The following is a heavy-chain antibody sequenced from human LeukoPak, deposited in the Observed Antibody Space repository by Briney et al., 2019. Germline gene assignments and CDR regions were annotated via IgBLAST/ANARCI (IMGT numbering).Heavy chain of an antibody. CDR3: AKGSGYSYGSHFDY. Sequence: PGRSLRLSCAASGFTFDDYAMHWVRQAPGKGLEWVCGTSWNSGSIGYADSVKGRFTISRDNAKNSLYLQMNSLRAEDTALYYCAKGSGYSYGSHFDYWGQGSLVTVSS. CDR1: GFTFDDYA. D-gene: IGHD5-18*01. CDR2: TSWNSGSI. J-gene: IGHJ4*02. V-gene: IGHV3-9*01.